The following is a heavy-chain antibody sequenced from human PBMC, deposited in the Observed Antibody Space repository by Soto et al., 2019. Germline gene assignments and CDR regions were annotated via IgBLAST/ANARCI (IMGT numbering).Heavy chain of an antibody. J-gene: IGHJ4*02. V-gene: IGHV4-59*11. Sequence: SSSLSLPCTVSGASMIRHYWSWIRQPPGKGLEWIGYIYYSGSTNYSPSLKSRVTISVDTSRNQFSLKLSSVTAADTAVYYCARDQGLIDWGQGTLVTVSS. CDR3: ARDQGLID. CDR1: GASMIRHY. CDR2: IYYSGST.